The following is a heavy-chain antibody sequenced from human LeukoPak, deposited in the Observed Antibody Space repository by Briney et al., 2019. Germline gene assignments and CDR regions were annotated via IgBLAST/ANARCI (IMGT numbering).Heavy chain of an antibody. J-gene: IGHJ4*02. CDR1: GGSISSYY. CDR3: ARGRCYSSSWYVY. V-gene: IGHV4-59*12. Sequence: SETLSLTCTVSGGSISSYYWSWIRQPPGKGLEWIGDINHSGSTHYNASLKSRVTISVDTSEKQFSLQVSSVTAGDTPVYLCARGRCYSSSWYVYWGQGTQVTVRS. CDR2: INHSGST. D-gene: IGHD6-13*01.